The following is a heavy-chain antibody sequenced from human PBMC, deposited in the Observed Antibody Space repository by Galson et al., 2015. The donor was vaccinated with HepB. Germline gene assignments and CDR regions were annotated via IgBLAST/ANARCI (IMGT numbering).Heavy chain of an antibody. Sequence: SLRLSCAASGFTFSSYAMSWVRQAPGKGLEWVSAISGSGGSTYYADSVKGRFTISRDNSQNTLYLQMNSLRAEDTAVYYCAKASYGDYLQFDYWGQGTLVTVSS. V-gene: IGHV3-23*01. CDR3: AKASYGDYLQFDY. CDR1: GFTFSSYA. J-gene: IGHJ4*02. CDR2: ISGSGGST. D-gene: IGHD4-17*01.